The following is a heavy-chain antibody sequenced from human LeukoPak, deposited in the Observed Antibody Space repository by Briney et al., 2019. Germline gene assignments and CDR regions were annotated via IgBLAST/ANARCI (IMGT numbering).Heavy chain of an antibody. CDR3: AKSGRNGAKGPFDY. D-gene: IGHD4-17*01. CDR1: GFTFSSYG. V-gene: IGHV3-30*18. J-gene: IGHJ4*02. Sequence: TGGSLRLSCAGSGFTFSSYGMHWVRQAPGKGLEWVAVISYDGSNKYYADSVKGRFTISRDNSKNTLYLQMNSLRAEDTAVYYCAKSGRNGAKGPFDYWGQGTLVTVSS. CDR2: ISYDGSNK.